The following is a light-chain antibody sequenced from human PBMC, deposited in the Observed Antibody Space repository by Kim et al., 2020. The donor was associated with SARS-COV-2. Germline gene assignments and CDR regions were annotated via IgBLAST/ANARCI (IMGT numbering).Light chain of an antibody. J-gene: IGKJ2*01. CDR1: QSVATRY. CDR2: AAF. V-gene: IGKV3-20*01. Sequence: SSPGERVTHACRASQSVATRYLAWYQQKGGQAPRLLVYAAFSRATGIPDRFSGSASGTDFTLTISGLEPEDSAMYYCQQYDRPPYTFGQGTKLEIK. CDR3: QQYDRPPYT.